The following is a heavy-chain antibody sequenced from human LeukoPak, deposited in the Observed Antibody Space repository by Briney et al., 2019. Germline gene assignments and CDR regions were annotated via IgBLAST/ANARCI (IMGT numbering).Heavy chain of an antibody. V-gene: IGHV4-34*01. D-gene: IGHD3-10*01. CDR1: GGSFSGYY. Sequence: PSETLSLTCAVYGGSFSGYYWSWIRQPPGKGLEWIGEINHSGSTNYNPSLKSRVTISVDTSKNQFSLKLSSVTAADTAVYYCARGTMVRASDYYYMDVWGKGTTVTVSS. CDR3: ARGTMVRASDYYYMDV. J-gene: IGHJ6*03. CDR2: INHSGST.